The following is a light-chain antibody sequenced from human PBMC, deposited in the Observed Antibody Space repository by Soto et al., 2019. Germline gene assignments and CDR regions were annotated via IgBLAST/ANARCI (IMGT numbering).Light chain of an antibody. J-gene: IGKJ4*01. CDR1: QSLTSN. V-gene: IGKV3-15*01. Sequence: EILLTQSPVTLSVSPGARATLSCRASQSLTSNLAWSQQRPGQAPRLLIYDTSTRATDVPARFSGSGSGTEFTLTIATLQSADFAVYYCQQYNRWPSMLSFGGGTRVEL. CDR2: DTS. CDR3: QQYNRWPSMLS.